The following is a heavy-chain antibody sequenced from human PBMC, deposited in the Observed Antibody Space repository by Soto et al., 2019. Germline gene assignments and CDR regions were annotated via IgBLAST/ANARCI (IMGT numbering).Heavy chain of an antibody. J-gene: IGHJ4*02. CDR3: ARHDYGGFGL. D-gene: IGHD4-17*01. V-gene: IGHV4-39*01. CDR2: IYYSGST. CDR1: GGSISRSSYY. Sequence: QLQLQESGPGLVKPSETLSLTCTVSGGSISRSSYYWGWIRQPPGKGLEWIGGIYYSGSTYYNPSLKGRVTISVDTSKNQFSLKLSSVTAADTAVYYCARHDYGGFGLWGQGTLVTVSS.